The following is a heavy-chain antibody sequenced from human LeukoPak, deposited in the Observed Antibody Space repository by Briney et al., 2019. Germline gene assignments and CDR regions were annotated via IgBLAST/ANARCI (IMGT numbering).Heavy chain of an antibody. V-gene: IGHV4-39*01. Sequence: SETLSLTCTVSGGSISSSTYYWGWIRQPPGKGLEWIGTIYYRGSTYYNPSLKSRVTISVDTSKNQFSLRLTSVTATDTAVYYCARLGRTYYDFWSGPWGQGTLVTVSS. CDR1: GGSISSSTYY. J-gene: IGHJ5*02. D-gene: IGHD3-3*01. CDR3: ARLGRTYYDFWSGP. CDR2: IYYRGST.